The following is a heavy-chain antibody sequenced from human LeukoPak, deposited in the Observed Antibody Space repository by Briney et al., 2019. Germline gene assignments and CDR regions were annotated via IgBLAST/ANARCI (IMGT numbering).Heavy chain of an antibody. CDR1: GFTFDDYA. CDR2: ISWNSGSI. J-gene: IGHJ4*02. V-gene: IGHV3-9*03. D-gene: IGHD2-2*01. CDR3: AKEGRYCSSTSCRYYFDY. Sequence: PGRSLRLSCAASGFTFDDYAMHWVRQAPGKGLEWVSGISWNSGSIGYADSVKGRFTISRDNAKNSLYLQMNSLRAEDMALYYCAKEGRYCSSTSCRYYFDYWGQGTLVTVSS.